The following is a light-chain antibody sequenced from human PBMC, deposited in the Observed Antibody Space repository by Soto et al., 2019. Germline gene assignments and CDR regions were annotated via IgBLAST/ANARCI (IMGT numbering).Light chain of an antibody. Sequence: DIVMTQSPLSLPVTPGEPASISCRSSQSLLYSNGYNYLDWYLQKPGQSPQLLISLGSDRASGVPDRFSGSGSGTDFTLRINRVEAEDVGVYYCMQSLQTPWTFGQGTKVEIK. CDR1: QSLLYSNGYNY. CDR3: MQSLQTPWT. J-gene: IGKJ1*01. V-gene: IGKV2-28*01. CDR2: LGS.